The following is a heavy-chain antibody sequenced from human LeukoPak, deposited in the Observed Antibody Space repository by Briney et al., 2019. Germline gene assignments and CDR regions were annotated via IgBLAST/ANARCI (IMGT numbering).Heavy chain of an antibody. Sequence: ASVKVSCKVSGYTLTELSMHWVRQAPGKGLEWMGGFDPEDGETIYAQKFQGRVTMTEDTSTDTAYMELSSLRSEDTAVYYCATLPPYRRIVGATLTYWGQGTLVTVSS. J-gene: IGHJ4*02. D-gene: IGHD1-26*01. CDR2: FDPEDGET. CDR1: GYTLTELS. CDR3: ATLPPYRRIVGATLTY. V-gene: IGHV1-24*01.